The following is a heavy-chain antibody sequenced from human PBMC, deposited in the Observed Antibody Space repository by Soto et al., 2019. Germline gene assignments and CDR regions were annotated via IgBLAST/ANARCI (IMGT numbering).Heavy chain of an antibody. CDR2: IIPILGIA. CDR3: ARPSIAAAGTYHYGMDV. D-gene: IGHD6-13*01. CDR1: GGTFSSYT. V-gene: IGHV1-69*02. Sequence: QVQLVQSGAEVKKPGSSVKVSCKASGGTFSSYTISWVRQAPGQGLEWMGRIIPILGIANYAQKFQGRVTITPDKSXSKXDKELSSLRSADTAGYYCARPSIAAAGTYHYGMDVWGRGSTVTVSS. J-gene: IGHJ6*02.